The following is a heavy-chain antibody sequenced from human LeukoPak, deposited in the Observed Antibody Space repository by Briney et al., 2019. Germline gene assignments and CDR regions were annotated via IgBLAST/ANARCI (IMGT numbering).Heavy chain of an antibody. CDR1: GGTFSSYA. Sequence: SVKVSCKASGGTFSSYAISWVRQAPGQGLEWMGRIIPIFGTANYAQKLQGRVTMTTDTSTSTAYMELRSLRSDDTAVYYCARVHPRDWFDPWGQGTLVTVSS. J-gene: IGHJ5*02. CDR3: ARVHPRDWFDP. CDR2: IIPIFGTA. V-gene: IGHV1-69*05.